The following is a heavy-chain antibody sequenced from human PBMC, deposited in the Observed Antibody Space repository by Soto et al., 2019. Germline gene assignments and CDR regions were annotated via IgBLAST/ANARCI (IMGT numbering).Heavy chain of an antibody. J-gene: IGHJ5*02. CDR3: STNRYSSSSCSWFDP. V-gene: IGHV1-24*01. D-gene: IGHD6-6*01. CDR1: GYTRTELS. Sequence: GASVKVSCKVSGYTRTELSMHWVRQAPGKGLEWMGGFDPEDGETIYAQKFQGRVTMTEDTSTDTAYMELSSLRSEDTAVYYCSTNRYSSSSCSWFDPWGQGTLVTVSS. CDR2: FDPEDGET.